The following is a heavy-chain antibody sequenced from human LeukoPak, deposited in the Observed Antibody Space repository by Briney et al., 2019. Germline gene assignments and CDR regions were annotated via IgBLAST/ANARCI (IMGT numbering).Heavy chain of an antibody. CDR1: GFTFSIYA. Sequence: GGSLRLSCAASGFTFSIYAVRWVRQAPGKGLEWISSITSSSSPIYYADSVKGRFTVSRDNAKNSLYLQMNSLRDEDTAVYYCARDHYRRNDYWGQGTLVTVSS. J-gene: IGHJ4*02. CDR3: ARDHYRRNDY. CDR2: ITSSSSPI. V-gene: IGHV3-48*02. D-gene: IGHD1-26*01.